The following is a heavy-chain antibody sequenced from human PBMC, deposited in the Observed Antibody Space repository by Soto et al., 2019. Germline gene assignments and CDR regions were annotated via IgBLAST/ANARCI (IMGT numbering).Heavy chain of an antibody. CDR1: GFTFSSYG. D-gene: IGHD6-13*01. J-gene: IGHJ6*02. V-gene: IGHV3-30*18. CDR3: AKDRRGSLPYSSSWYVSYYGMDV. Sequence: QVQLVESGGGVVRPGRSLRLSCAASGFTFSSYGMHWVRQAPGKGLEWVAVISYDGSNKYYADSVKGRFTISRDNSKNTLYLQMNSLRAEDTAVYYCAKDRRGSLPYSSSWYVSYYGMDVWGQGTTVTVSS. CDR2: ISYDGSNK.